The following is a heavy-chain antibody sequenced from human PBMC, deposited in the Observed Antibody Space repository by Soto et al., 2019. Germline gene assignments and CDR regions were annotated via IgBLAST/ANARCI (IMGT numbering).Heavy chain of an antibody. CDR3: ARVLRGYYYGSGSYFFDY. CDR1: GGSISSGGYY. CDR2: IYYSGST. V-gene: IGHV4-31*03. Sequence: KPSETLSLTCTVSGGSISSGGYYWSWIRQHPGKGLEWIGYIYYSGSTYYNPSLKSRVTISVDTSKNQFSLKLSSVTAADTAVYYCARVLRGYYYGSGSYFFDYWGQGTLVTVSS. D-gene: IGHD3-10*01. J-gene: IGHJ4*02.